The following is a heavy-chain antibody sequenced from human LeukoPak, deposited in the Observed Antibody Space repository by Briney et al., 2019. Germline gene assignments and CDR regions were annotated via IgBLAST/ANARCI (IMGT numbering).Heavy chain of an antibody. CDR3: ARGVGYSYVSPDFDY. CDR2: INHSGST. CDR1: GGSSSGYY. V-gene: IGHV4-34*01. J-gene: IGHJ4*02. Sequence: SETLSLTCAVYGGSSSGYYWSWIRQPPGKGLEWIGEINHSGSTNYNPSLKSRVTISVDTSKNQFSLKLSSVTAADTAVYYCARGVGYSYVSPDFDYWGQGTLVTVSS. D-gene: IGHD5-18*01.